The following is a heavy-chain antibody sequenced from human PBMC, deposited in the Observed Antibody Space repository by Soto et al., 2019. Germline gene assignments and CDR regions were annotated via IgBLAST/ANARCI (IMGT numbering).Heavy chain of an antibody. V-gene: IGHV4-39*01. CDR1: GGSISSSSYY. J-gene: IGHJ5*02. Sequence: QLQLQESGPGLVKPSETLSLTCIVSGGSISSSSYYWGWIRQPPGKGLEWIGSIYYSGSTYYTPSRKSRVTISVATSKNQFPLKLSPVTAANTAVFDCARQRARNWFDPWGQGTLVNVSS. CDR2: IYYSGST. CDR3: ARQRARNWFDP. D-gene: IGHD6-6*01.